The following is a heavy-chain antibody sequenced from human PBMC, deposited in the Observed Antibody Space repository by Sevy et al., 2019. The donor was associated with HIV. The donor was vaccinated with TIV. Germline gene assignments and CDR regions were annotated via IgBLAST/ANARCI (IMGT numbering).Heavy chain of an antibody. D-gene: IGHD5-18*01. V-gene: IGHV3-30-3*01. CDR3: ARDSAMVKRYYYYYGIDV. CDR1: GFTFSSYA. J-gene: IGHJ6*02. CDR2: ISYDGSNK. Sequence: GGSLRVSCAASGFTFSSYAMHWVRQAPGKGLEWVAVISYDGSNKYYADSVKGRFTISRDNSKNTLYLQMNSLRAEDTAVYYSARDSAMVKRYYYYYGIDVWGQGTTVTVSS.